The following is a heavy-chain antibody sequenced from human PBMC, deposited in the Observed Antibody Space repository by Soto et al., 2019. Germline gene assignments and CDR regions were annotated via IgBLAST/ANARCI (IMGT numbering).Heavy chain of an antibody. CDR2: INLSGST. Sequence: PSETLSLTCAVYGASFNDYYWSWIRHPPGRGLEWIGEINLSGSTNYNPSLKSRVTISLDTSKNQFSLNLSSVTAADTAVYYCARGGSSLHYYYYGMDVWGQGTTVTVSS. CDR3: ARGGSSLHYYYYGMDV. V-gene: IGHV4-34*01. CDR1: GASFNDYY. J-gene: IGHJ6*02. D-gene: IGHD6-13*01.